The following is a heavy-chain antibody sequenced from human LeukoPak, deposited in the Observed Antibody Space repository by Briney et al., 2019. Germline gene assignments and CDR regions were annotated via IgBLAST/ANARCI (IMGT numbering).Heavy chain of an antibody. D-gene: IGHD5-18*01. CDR1: GGSISSSSYY. Sequence: SETLSLTCTVSGGSISSSSYYWGWIRQPPGKGLEWIGSIYYSGSTYYNPSLKSRVTISVDTSKNQFSLKLSSVTAADTAVYYCARDRLQLWPNAFDIWGQGTMVTVSS. CDR2: IYYSGST. J-gene: IGHJ3*02. V-gene: IGHV4-39*07. CDR3: ARDRLQLWPNAFDI.